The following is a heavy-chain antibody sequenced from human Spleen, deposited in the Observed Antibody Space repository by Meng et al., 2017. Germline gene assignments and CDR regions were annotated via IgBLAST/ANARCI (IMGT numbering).Heavy chain of an antibody. CDR3: ARAAAGPIRTDY. V-gene: IGHV3-30*14. CDR1: GFTFSSYA. CDR2: ISYDGSNK. J-gene: IGHJ4*02. Sequence: SCAASGFTFSSYAMHWVRQAPGKGLEWVAVISYDGSNKYYADSVKGRFTISRDNSKNTLYLQMNSLRAEDTAVYYCARAAAGPIRTDYWGQGTLVTVSS. D-gene: IGHD6-13*01.